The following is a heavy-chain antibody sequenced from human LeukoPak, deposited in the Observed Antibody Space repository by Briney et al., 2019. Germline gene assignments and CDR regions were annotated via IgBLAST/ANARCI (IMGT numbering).Heavy chain of an antibody. CDR1: GGSISSSY. Sequence: SETLSLTCTVSGGSISSSYWSWIRQPPGKGLEWIGYIYYSGITNYNPSLKSRVTILLDTSKNQFSLKLNSVTAADTAVYYCARASGAFDYWGQGALVTVSS. CDR3: ARASGAFDY. CDR2: IYYSGIT. V-gene: IGHV4-59*01. J-gene: IGHJ4*02.